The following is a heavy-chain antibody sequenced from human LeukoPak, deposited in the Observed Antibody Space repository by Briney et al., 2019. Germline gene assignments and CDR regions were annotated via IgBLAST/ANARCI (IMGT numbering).Heavy chain of an antibody. V-gene: IGHV3-53*01. CDR2: IYSGGST. CDR1: GFTVSSNY. J-gene: IGHJ3*02. D-gene: IGHD2-21*02. Sequence: GGSLRLSCAASGFTVSSNYMSWVRQAPGKGLEWVSVIYSGGSTYYADSVKGRFTISRDNSKNTLYLQMNSLRAEDTAVYYCARESVVVTVGVFDIWGQGTMVTVSS. CDR3: ARESVVVTVGVFDI.